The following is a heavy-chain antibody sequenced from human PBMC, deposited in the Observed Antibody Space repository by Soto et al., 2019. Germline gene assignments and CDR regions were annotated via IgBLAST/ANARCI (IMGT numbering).Heavy chain of an antibody. CDR2: TNSDGSTS. J-gene: IGHJ6*03. D-gene: IGHD2-15*01. CDR1: GFTFSNYW. CDR3: ARGDCVGGSCYSLAGSFYYYMDV. Sequence: EVQLVESGGGLVQPGGSLRLSCAASGFTFSNYWMYWVRQAPGKGLVWVSRTNSDGSTSSYADSVKGRFTISRDNAKTTLYLQMNSQRAEDTAVYYCARGDCVGGSCYSLAGSFYYYMDVWGKGTTVTVFS. V-gene: IGHV3-74*01.